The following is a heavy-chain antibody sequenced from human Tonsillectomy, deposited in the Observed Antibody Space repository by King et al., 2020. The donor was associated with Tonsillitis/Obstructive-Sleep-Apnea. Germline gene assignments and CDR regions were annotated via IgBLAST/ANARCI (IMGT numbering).Heavy chain of an antibody. Sequence: VQLVESGGGVVQPGRSLRLSCAASGFTFSSYAMHWVRQAPGKGLEWMAVISYDGSHKCYADSLKGRFTISRDNSKNTLYLQMNSLIPEDTALYYCVRDGGSSSSTLDYWGQGTLVTVSS. CDR1: GFTFSSYA. J-gene: IGHJ4*02. CDR3: VRDGGSSSSTLDY. D-gene: IGHD6-6*01. CDR2: ISYDGSHK. V-gene: IGHV3-30*04.